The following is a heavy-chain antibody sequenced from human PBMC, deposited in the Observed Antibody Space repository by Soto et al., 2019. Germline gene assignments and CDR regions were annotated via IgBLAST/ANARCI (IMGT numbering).Heavy chain of an antibody. V-gene: IGHV3-21*01. CDR1: GFTFSCYS. J-gene: IGHJ3*02. Sequence: GGSLRLSCAASGFTFSCYSMNWVRQAPGKGLEWVSSISSSSSYIYYADSVKGRFTISRDNAKNSLYLQMNSLRAEDTAVYYWAREEIVGATDAFDIWGQGTMVTVS. D-gene: IGHD1-26*01. CDR2: ISSSSSYI. CDR3: AREEIVGATDAFDI.